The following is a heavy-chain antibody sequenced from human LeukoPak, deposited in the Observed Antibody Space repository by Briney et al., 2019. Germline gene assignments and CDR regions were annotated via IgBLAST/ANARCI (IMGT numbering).Heavy chain of an antibody. J-gene: IGHJ4*02. V-gene: IGHV1-18*01. Sequence: GESLKISCKASGYTFTSYGINWVRQAPGQGLEWMGWISTYNGDTNYAQKLQDRVTMTTDTSTSTAYMELRSLRSDDTAVYYCARGSSYGFSMGYWGQGTLVTVSS. CDR2: ISTYNGDT. D-gene: IGHD5-18*01. CDR1: GYTFTSYG. CDR3: ARGSSYGFSMGY.